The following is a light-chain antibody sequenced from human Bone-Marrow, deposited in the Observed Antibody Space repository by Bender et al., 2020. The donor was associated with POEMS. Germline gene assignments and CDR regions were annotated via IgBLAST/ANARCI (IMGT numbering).Light chain of an antibody. J-gene: IGLJ3*02. CDR3: VAWDASLNGWV. CDR2: DVN. CDR1: ITDIGNYNL. Sequence: QSALTQPASVSGSPGQSITISCFGTITDIGNYNLVTWYQPYPGKAPKLIIRDVNKRPSGLSDRFSGSKSGNTASLTISGLQSDDEAIYFCVAWDASLNGWVFGGGTKLTVL. V-gene: IGLV2-23*02.